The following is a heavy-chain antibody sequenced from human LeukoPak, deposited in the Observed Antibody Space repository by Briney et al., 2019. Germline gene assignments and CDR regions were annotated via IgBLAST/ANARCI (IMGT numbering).Heavy chain of an antibody. D-gene: IGHD3-22*01. CDR1: GYSFTSYW. CDR3: ARSYYYDSSATNPLFDY. V-gene: IGHV5-51*01. Sequence: GEALKTFCWGSGYSFTSYWNGWGRQMPGKGLEWRGIIYPGDSDTRYSPSFQGQVTISADKYISTAYLQWSSLKASDTDMYYCARSYYYDSSATNPLFDYWGQGTLVTVSS. CDR2: IYPGDSDT. J-gene: IGHJ4*02.